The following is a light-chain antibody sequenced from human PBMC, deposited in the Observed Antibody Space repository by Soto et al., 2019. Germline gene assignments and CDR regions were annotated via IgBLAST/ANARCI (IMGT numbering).Light chain of an antibody. J-gene: IGKJ1*01. Sequence: EIVLTQSPATLSLSPGERGTLSCRASQSVSSTYLAWYQQKPGQAPRLLIYDASNSATGIPTSFSGSESGTDVNLTISCLAREDSAVYNCYQRSYWPGTFGQGTKVEIK. CDR3: YQRSYWPGT. CDR2: DAS. V-gene: IGKV3-11*01. CDR1: QSVSSTY.